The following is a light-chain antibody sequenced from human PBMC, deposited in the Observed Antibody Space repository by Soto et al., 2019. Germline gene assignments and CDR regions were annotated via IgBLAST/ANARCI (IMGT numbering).Light chain of an antibody. J-gene: IGKJ5*01. CDR3: QQYNKWSIT. Sequence: EIVMTQSPATLSVSPGDRATLSCRASQSVSSSLAWYHQKPGQAPRLLIYGASTRAAGFPARFSGSGSGTEFTLTISSLQPEDFAVYYCQQYNKWSITFGQGTRLEIK. V-gene: IGKV3-15*01. CDR2: GAS. CDR1: QSVSSS.